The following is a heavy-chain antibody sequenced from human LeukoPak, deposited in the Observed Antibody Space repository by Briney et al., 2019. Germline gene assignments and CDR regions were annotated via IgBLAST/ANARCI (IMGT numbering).Heavy chain of an antibody. J-gene: IGHJ4*02. Sequence: SETLSLTCAVYGGSFRGYYWSWIRQPPGKGLGWIAEINHSGSTNYNPSLKSRVTISADTSKNQFSLKLSSVTAADTAVYYCARAGEDVVVPAATPTALFYFDYWGQGTLVTVSS. D-gene: IGHD2-2*01. CDR2: INHSGST. V-gene: IGHV4-34*01. CDR3: ARAGEDVVVPAATPTALFYFDY. CDR1: GGSFRGYY.